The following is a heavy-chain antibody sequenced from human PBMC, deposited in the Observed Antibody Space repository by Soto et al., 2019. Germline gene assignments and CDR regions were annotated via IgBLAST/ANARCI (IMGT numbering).Heavy chain of an antibody. V-gene: IGHV3-48*03. D-gene: IGHD2-2*03. Sequence: PGGSLRLSCAASGFTFSGFEMNWVRQAPGKGLEWVSYISRSGSTIYYADSVKGRFTISRDNAKNSLSLQMNSLRADDSAVYYCARDFPPGWMFDYWGQGTLVTVSS. CDR1: GFTFSGFE. CDR3: ARDFPPGWMFDY. CDR2: ISRSGSTI. J-gene: IGHJ4*02.